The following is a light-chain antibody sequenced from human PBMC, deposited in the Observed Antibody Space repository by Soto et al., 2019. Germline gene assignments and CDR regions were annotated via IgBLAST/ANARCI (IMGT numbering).Light chain of an antibody. CDR3: ATHTTSDTRV. V-gene: IGLV2-14*01. Sequence: QSALTQPASVSGSPGQSIAISCTGTSGDVGAYDYVSWYQHHPDKAPKLMIYEVSNRPSGVSDRFSGSKSVYTATLTISGLQAEDEADYYCATHTTSDTRVFGTVTKLTVL. CDR2: EVS. J-gene: IGLJ1*01. CDR1: SGDVGAYDY.